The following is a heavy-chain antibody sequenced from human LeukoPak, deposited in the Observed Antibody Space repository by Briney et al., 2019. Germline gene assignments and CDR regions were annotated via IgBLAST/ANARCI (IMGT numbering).Heavy chain of an antibody. D-gene: IGHD5-18*01. J-gene: IGHJ4*02. Sequence: GGSLRLSCAASGFTLSSYAMSWVRQGPGKGLEWVSDINGSGGSTYYADSVKGRFTISRDNSKNTLYLQMNSLRAEDTAVYYCAKRIQSAMATGYWGQGTLVTVSS. CDR1: GFTLSSYA. CDR3: AKRIQSAMATGY. CDR2: INGSGGST. V-gene: IGHV3-23*01.